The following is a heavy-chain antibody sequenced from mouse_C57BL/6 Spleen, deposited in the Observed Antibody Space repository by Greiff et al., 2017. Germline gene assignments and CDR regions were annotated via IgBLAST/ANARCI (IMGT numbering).Heavy chain of an antibody. Sequence: QVQLQQPGAELVRPGSSVKLSCKASGYTFTSYWMHWVKQRPVKGLEWIGNIYPSDSDTHYNQKFKDKATLTADKSSSTAYMQLSSLTSEDSAVYYCARGDGSGSFDYWGQGTTLTVSS. V-gene: IGHV1-52*01. CDR1: GYTFTSYW. CDR2: IYPSDSDT. J-gene: IGHJ2*01. D-gene: IGHD3-2*02. CDR3: ARGDGSGSFDY.